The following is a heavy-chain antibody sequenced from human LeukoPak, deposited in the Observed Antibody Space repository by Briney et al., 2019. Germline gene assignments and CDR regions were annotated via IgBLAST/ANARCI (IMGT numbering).Heavy chain of an antibody. CDR2: ISGSGGST. V-gene: IGHV3-23*01. CDR1: GFTFSSYA. Sequence: GGSLRLSCAASGFTFSSYAMSWVRQAPGKGLEWVSAISGSGGSTYYADSVKGRFTISRDNSKNTLYLQMNSLRAEDTAVYYCARESPDTAMVSNYYYYGMDVWGQGTTVTVSS. CDR3: ARESPDTAMVSNYYYYGMDV. D-gene: IGHD5-18*01. J-gene: IGHJ6*02.